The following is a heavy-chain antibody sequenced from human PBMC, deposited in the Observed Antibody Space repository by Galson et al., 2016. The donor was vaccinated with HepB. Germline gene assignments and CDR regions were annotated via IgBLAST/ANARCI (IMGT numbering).Heavy chain of an antibody. V-gene: IGHV3-7*01. CDR2: IKQDGSEK. D-gene: IGHD4-17*01. J-gene: IGHJ4*02. CDR1: GFTFSGYW. CDR3: ARAVSWDYGDYAGY. Sequence: SLRLSCAASGFTFSGYWMTWVRQAPGKGLEWVANIKQDGSEKNYVDSVKGRFTISRDNAKNSLYLQMNSLRAEDTAVYYCARAVSWDYGDYAGYWGQGTLVTVSS.